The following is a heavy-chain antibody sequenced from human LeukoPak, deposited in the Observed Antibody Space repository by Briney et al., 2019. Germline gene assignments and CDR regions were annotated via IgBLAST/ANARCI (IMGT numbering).Heavy chain of an antibody. CDR3: AREGLWFGEILSPRGMDV. CDR1: GFTFSSYT. D-gene: IGHD3-10*01. V-gene: IGHV3-21*01. J-gene: IGHJ6*02. Sequence: GGSLRLSCAASGFTFSSYTMNWVRQAPGKGLEWVSSFISSSSYIYYADSVRGRFTISRDNAKNSLYLQMNSLRAEDTAVYYCAREGLWFGEILSPRGMDVWGQGTTVTVSS. CDR2: FISSSSYI.